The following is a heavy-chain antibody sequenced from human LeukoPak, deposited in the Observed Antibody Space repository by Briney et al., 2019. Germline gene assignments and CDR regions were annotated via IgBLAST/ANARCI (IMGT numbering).Heavy chain of an antibody. J-gene: IGHJ4*02. D-gene: IGHD3-16*02. V-gene: IGHV3-15*01. CDR1: GFTFSNAW. Sequence: GGSLRLSCAASGFTFSNAWMSWVRQAPGKGLEWVGRIKSKTDGGTTGYAAPVKGRFTISRDDSKNTLYLQMNSLKTEDTAVYYCTSTYYDYVWGSYRNTEFDYWGQGTLVTVSS. CDR3: TSTYYDYVWGSYRNTEFDY. CDR2: IKSKTDGGTT.